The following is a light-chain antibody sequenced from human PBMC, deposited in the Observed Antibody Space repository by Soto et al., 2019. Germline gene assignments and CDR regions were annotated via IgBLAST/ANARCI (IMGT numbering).Light chain of an antibody. V-gene: IGKV3-15*01. Sequence: EIVMTQSPATLSVSPGERATLSCRANQSVSSNLAWYQQKPGQAPRLLIYGASTRATGIPARFSGSGSGTEFTLTISSLQSEDFAVYYCQQYNNWLRTFGQGTKVEIK. CDR3: QQYNNWLRT. J-gene: IGKJ1*01. CDR2: GAS. CDR1: QSVSSN.